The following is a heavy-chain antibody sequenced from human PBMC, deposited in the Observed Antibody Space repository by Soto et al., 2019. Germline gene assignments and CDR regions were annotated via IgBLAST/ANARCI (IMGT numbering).Heavy chain of an antibody. CDR2: FDPEDGET. Sequence: ASVKVSCQVSGYTLTELSMHWVRQAPGKGVEWMGGFDPEDGETIYAQKFQGRVTITEDTSTDTAYMELSSLRSEDTAVYYCATESVVVVINAHAFDIWGQGTMVTVSS. V-gene: IGHV1-24*01. CDR3: ATESVVVVINAHAFDI. J-gene: IGHJ3*02. CDR1: GYTLTELS. D-gene: IGHD3-22*01.